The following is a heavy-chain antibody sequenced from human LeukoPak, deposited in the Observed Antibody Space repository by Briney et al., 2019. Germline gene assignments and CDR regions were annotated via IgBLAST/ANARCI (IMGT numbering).Heavy chain of an antibody. Sequence: GGSLRLSCAASGFTFTSYSMNWVRQAPGRGLEWVSSISSSSTYIYYADSVKGRFTISRDNSKNTLYLQMNSLRAEDTAVYYCARGDTAGYYFDYWGQGTLVTVSS. D-gene: IGHD5-18*01. J-gene: IGHJ4*02. CDR3: ARGDTAGYYFDY. CDR2: ISSSSTYI. CDR1: GFTFTSYS. V-gene: IGHV3-21*01.